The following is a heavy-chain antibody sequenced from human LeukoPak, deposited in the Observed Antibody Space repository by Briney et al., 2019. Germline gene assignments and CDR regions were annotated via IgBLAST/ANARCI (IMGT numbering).Heavy chain of an antibody. Sequence: ASVKVSCKASGYTFTSYGISWVRQAPGQGLEWMGWISAYNGNTNYAQKLQGRVTMTTDTSTSTAYMELRSLRSDDTAVYYCARSGYCSSTSCYNPWDYYYYMDVWGKGTTVTVSS. CDR1: GYTFTSYG. J-gene: IGHJ6*03. V-gene: IGHV1-18*01. D-gene: IGHD2-2*02. CDR3: ARSGYCSSTSCYNPWDYYYYMDV. CDR2: ISAYNGNT.